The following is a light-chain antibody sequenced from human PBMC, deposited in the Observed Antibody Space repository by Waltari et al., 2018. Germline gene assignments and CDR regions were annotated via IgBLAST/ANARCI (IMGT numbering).Light chain of an antibody. CDR2: WAS. CDR1: QSVLYSSNNKDY. V-gene: IGKV4-1*01. CDR3: QQYYSNPQP. Sequence: DIVMTQSPDSLAVSLGERATINCKSSQSVLYSSNNKDYLAWYKQKPGQPPKLLIYWASSRESGVPDRFSGSGYGTAFSLTISCLQAEDVAVYYCQQYYSNPQPFGQGTKLEIK. J-gene: IGKJ2*01.